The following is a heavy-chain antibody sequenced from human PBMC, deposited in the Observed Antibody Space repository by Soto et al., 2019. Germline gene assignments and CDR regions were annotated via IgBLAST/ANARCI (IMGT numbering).Heavy chain of an antibody. CDR2: IYYSGLT. V-gene: IGHV4-59*01. D-gene: IGHD6-13*01. CDR3: ARAVSLYSSSWSGGGWFDP. J-gene: IGHJ5*02. Sequence: SDTLSLTGTVSGGSISSYYWSWIRQPPGKGLDWMGYIYYSGLTHYNPSLKSRVTISVDTSKNQFSLKLSSVTAADTAVYSCARAVSLYSSSWSGGGWFDPWGQGTLVTVS. CDR1: GGSISSYY.